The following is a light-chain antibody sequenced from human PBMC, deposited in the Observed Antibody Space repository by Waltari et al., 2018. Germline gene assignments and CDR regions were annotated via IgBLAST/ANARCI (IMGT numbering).Light chain of an antibody. Sequence: SFELTQPSSVSVSPGQTASIACSGDHLGSKWTSWYQQKAGQSPGLGILADSERPPGVPGRFSAARSGDTVTLNISGTQDLDEADYYCQTWDSNIFVFGPGTKVTVL. J-gene: IGLJ1*01. CDR2: ADS. V-gene: IGLV3-1*01. CDR3: QTWDSNIFV. CDR1: HLGSKW.